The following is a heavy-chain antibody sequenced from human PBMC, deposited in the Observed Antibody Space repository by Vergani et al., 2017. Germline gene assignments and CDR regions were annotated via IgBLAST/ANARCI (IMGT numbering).Heavy chain of an antibody. CDR3: AKEAGAGRDYYYDCMDV. CDR1: GFTFDDYA. D-gene: IGHD6-13*01. Sequence: EVQLVESGGGLVQPGRSLRLSCAASGFTFDDYAMHWVRQAPGKGLQWVSGISLNSGSIGYADSVKGRFTISRDNAKNSLYLQMNSLRAEDTALYYCAKEAGAGRDYYYDCMDVWGKGTTVTVSS. J-gene: IGHJ6*03. CDR2: ISLNSGSI. V-gene: IGHV3-9*01.